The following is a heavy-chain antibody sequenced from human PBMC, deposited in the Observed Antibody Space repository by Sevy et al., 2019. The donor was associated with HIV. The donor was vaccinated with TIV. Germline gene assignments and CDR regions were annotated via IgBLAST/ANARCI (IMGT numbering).Heavy chain of an antibody. J-gene: IGHJ6*02. CDR3: AREGCSSTSCYLYYYYGMDV. CDR2: INPNSGGT. Sequence: ASVKVSCKASGYTFTGYYMHWVRQAPGQGLEWMGWINPNSGGTNYAQKFQGRVTMTSDTSISTAYMELSRLRSDDTAVYYCAREGCSSTSCYLYYYYGMDVWGQGTTVTVSS. V-gene: IGHV1-2*02. CDR1: GYTFTGYY. D-gene: IGHD2-2*01.